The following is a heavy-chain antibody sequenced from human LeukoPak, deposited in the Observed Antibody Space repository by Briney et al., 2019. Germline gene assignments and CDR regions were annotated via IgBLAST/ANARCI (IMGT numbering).Heavy chain of an antibody. D-gene: IGHD3-9*01. CDR1: GYSFTSYW. CDR2: IYSGDSDT. J-gene: IGHJ2*01. V-gene: IGHV5-51*01. CDR3: ARRRDDRYFDL. Sequence: PGESLKISCKGSGYSFTSYWIGWVRPMPGKGLEWMGIIYSGDSDTSYSPSFQSQVTISAAKSISTAYQQWSSLKASATATYYCARRRDDRYFDLWGRGTMVTVSS.